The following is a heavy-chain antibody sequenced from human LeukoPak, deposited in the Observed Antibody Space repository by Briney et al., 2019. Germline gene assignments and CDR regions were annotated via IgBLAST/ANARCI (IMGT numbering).Heavy chain of an antibody. CDR1: GFTFSSYS. CDR2: ISGSRSTI. J-gene: IGHJ4*02. D-gene: IGHD3-16*02. V-gene: IGHV3-48*02. CDR3: ASLGELSLYLAKDY. Sequence: PGGSLRLSCAASGFTFSSYSMNWVRQAPGKGLEWVSYISGSRSTIYYADSVKGRFTISRDNAKNSLYLQMNSLRDEDTAVYYCASLGELSLYLAKDYWGQGTLVTVSS.